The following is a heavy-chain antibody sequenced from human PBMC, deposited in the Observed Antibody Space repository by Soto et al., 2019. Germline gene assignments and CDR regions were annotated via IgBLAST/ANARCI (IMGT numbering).Heavy chain of an antibody. CDR2: IIPMFPTT. V-gene: IGHV1-69*01. Sequence: QVQLVQSGAEVKRPGSSVRVSCKASGDTFGRNAIHWVRQAPGQGLEWMGGIIPMFPTTNYAQKFKGRLTIYADESTGTAYMEMTSLTSEDTDVYYCTKDGDSADYGYWGQGTLVTVSS. CDR1: GDTFGRNA. D-gene: IGHD2-21*01. J-gene: IGHJ4*02. CDR3: TKDGDSADYGY.